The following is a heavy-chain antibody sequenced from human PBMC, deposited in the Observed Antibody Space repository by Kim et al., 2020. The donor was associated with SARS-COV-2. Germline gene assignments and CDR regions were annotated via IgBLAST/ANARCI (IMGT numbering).Heavy chain of an antibody. CDR1: GGTFSSYA. J-gene: IGHJ4*01. D-gene: IGHD1-7*01. V-gene: IGHV1-69*13. CDR3: ARVEGGNSRTDDY. Sequence: SVKVSCKASGGTFSSYAISWVRQAPGQGLEWMGGIIPIFGTANYAQKFQGRVTITADESTSTAYMELSSLRSEDTAVYYCARVEGGNSRTDDYLGQEPWSPFPQ. CDR2: IIPIFGTA.